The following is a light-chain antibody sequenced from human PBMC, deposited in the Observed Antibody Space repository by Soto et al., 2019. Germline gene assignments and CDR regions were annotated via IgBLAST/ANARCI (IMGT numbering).Light chain of an antibody. V-gene: IGKV3-15*01. CDR1: QSVTSN. Sequence: EIVMTQSPATLSVSPGERATLSCRASQSVTSNLAWYQQKPGQAPSLLIYGASTRATGIPARFSGSGSGTEFTLTISSLQSEDCAIYYCQQYHTWPITFGGGTKVDIK. CDR2: GAS. CDR3: QQYHTWPIT. J-gene: IGKJ4*01.